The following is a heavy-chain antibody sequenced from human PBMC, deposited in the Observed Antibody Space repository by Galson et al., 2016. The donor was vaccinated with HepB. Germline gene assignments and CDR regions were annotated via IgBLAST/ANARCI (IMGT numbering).Heavy chain of an antibody. V-gene: IGHV1-58*01. J-gene: IGHJ3*02. CDR2: IVVGSGDT. CDR3: AADRYCGGNCYSSDAFDI. CDR1: GFTFSSSA. Sequence: SVKVSCKASGFTFSSSAVQWVRQTRGQRLEWIGWIVVGSGDTNSAQKFQERVTITRDMSTSTAYMKLSSLRSEDTAVYYCAADRYCGGNCYSSDAFDIWGQGTMVTVSS. D-gene: IGHD2-21*01.